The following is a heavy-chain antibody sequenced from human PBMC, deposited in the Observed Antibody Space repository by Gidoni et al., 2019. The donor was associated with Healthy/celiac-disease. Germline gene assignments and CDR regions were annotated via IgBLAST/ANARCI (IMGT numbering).Heavy chain of an antibody. Sequence: QVQLVQSGAEVKKPGASVQVSCKASGYTFTSYAMHWVRQAPGHRLEWMGGNNAGNGNTKYSQKFQGRVTITRDTSASTAYMELSSLRSEDTAVYYCARDPYSSSWYQRYYFDYWGQGTLVTVSS. V-gene: IGHV1-3*01. CDR3: ARDPYSSSWYQRYYFDY. J-gene: IGHJ4*02. D-gene: IGHD6-13*01. CDR1: GYTFTSYA. CDR2: NNAGNGNT.